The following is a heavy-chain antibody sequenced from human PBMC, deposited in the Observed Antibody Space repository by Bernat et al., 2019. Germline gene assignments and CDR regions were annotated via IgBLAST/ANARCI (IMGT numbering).Heavy chain of an antibody. J-gene: IGHJ4*02. CDR3: KGGLRGGVGGFDY. V-gene: IGHV6-1*01. CDR1: GDTVSSNSAA. Sequence: QVQLQQSGPGLVKPSQTLSLTCAISGDTVSSNSAAWNWIRQSPSRGLEWLGRTYYRSKWYYDYAVSVKSQKPTNPDTPKSQFSLQLSSVTPEDTVVFSCKGGLRGGVGGFDYWGQGTLVTVSS. CDR2: TYYRSKWYY. D-gene: IGHD1-26*01.